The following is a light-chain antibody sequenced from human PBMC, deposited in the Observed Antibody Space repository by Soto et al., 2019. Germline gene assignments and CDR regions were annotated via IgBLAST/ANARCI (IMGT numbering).Light chain of an antibody. CDR2: AAT. CDR1: QSIATY. J-gene: IGKJ1*01. CDR3: QQSYSDPRT. Sequence: DIQLTQSPSSLSASVEDRVTITCRASQSIATYLNWYQQRPGKDPKLLIYAATRLQSGVPSRFSGSGSGTDVTLTITSLQPEDFAIYFCQQSYSDPRTFGQGTRVEIK. V-gene: IGKV1-39*01.